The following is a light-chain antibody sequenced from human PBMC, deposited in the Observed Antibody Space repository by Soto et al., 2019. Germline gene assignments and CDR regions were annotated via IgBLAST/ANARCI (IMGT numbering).Light chain of an antibody. V-gene: IGKV1-5*03. Sequence: DSQMTQSPSTLSASVGDRVTITCRASQSISDWLAWHQQKPGKAPKLLISKASSLESGVPSRFSGSGSGTEFTLTISSLQPDDFATYYCQQYNSYRMFGQGTKVDIK. CDR1: QSISDW. CDR2: KAS. CDR3: QQYNSYRM. J-gene: IGKJ1*01.